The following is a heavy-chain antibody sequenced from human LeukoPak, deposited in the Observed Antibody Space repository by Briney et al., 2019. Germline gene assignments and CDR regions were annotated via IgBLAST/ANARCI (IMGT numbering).Heavy chain of an antibody. D-gene: IGHD3-22*01. CDR3: AREGSGYPY. Sequence: GASVTVSCKASGYTFTGYYMHWVRQAPGQGLEWMGWINPNSGATNYAQKFQGRATMTRDTSISTDYMEVSRLRSDDTAVFYCAREGSGYPYWGQGTLVTVSS. V-gene: IGHV1-2*02. J-gene: IGHJ4*02. CDR2: INPNSGAT. CDR1: GYTFTGYY.